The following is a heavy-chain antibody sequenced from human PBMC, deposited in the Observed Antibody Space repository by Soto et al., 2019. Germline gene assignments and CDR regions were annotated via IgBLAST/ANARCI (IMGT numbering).Heavy chain of an antibody. CDR2: IYYSGST. Sequence: SETLSLTSTVSGGSISSYYWSWIRQPPGKGLEWIGYIYYSGSTNYNPSLKSRVTISLDTSKNQFSLKLSSVTAADTAVYYCARQGVALELDFWGQGTLVTVSS. V-gene: IGHV4-59*08. D-gene: IGHD2-21*01. J-gene: IGHJ4*02. CDR3: ARQGVALELDF. CDR1: GGSISSYY.